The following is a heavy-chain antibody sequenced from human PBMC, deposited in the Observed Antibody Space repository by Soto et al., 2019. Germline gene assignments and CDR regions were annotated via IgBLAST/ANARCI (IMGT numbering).Heavy chain of an antibody. Sequence: GGSLRLACAASGFTFSSYAMHWVRQAPGKGLEWVAVISYDGSNKYYADSVKGRFTISRDNSKNTLYLQMNSLRAEDTAVYYCARDRVGWLQYAGDAFDIWGQGTMVTVSS. V-gene: IGHV3-30-3*01. CDR1: GFTFSSYA. CDR3: ARDRVGWLQYAGDAFDI. CDR2: ISYDGSNK. D-gene: IGHD5-12*01. J-gene: IGHJ3*02.